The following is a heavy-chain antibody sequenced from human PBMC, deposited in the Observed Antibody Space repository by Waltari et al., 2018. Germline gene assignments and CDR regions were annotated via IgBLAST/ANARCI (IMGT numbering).Heavy chain of an antibody. J-gene: IGHJ6*02. D-gene: IGHD1-26*01. CDR2: IYYSGSN. Sequence: QVQLQESGPGLVKPSETLSLTCTVSGGSISSHYWSWIRQPPGKGLEWIGYIYYSGSNNYNPSLKSLVTISVDTSKIQFSLKLRSVTAADTAVYYCAGSSASVKKPDYYYGMDAWGQGTTVTVSS. CDR1: GGSISSHY. V-gene: IGHV4-59*11. CDR3: AGSSASVKKPDYYYGMDA.